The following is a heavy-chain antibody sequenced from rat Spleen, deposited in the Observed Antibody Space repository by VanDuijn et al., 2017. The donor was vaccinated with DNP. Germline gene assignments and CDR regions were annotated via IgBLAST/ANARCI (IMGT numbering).Heavy chain of an antibody. CDR2: ITSSGDSR. D-gene: IGHD5-1*01. Sequence: EVQLVESGGGLVQPGRSLKLSCVASGFTFNDYYMTWIRQVPGKGLEWVASITSSGDSRDYPDSVKGRFTISRDNARNTLYQQMTSLRSEDTATYYCARSPYWELGAMDAWGQRTSVTVSS. CDR3: ARSPYWELGAMDA. J-gene: IGHJ4*01. V-gene: IGHV5-31*01. CDR1: GFTFNDYY.